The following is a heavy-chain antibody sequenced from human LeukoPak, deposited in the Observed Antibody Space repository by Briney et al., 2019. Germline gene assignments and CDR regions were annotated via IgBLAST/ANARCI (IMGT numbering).Heavy chain of an antibody. D-gene: IGHD1-26*01. V-gene: IGHV4-39*01. J-gene: IGHJ4*02. Sequence: SETRSLTCTVSGVSISSSSCYWGWIRQPPGKGLEWIGSIYNTGSSYYNPSLKSRGTISVDTSKNQFSLRLRSVTAADTAVYYCASLRPPVVGATWVDYWGQGILVTVSS. CDR1: GVSISSSSCY. CDR2: IYNTGSS. CDR3: ASLRPPVVGATWVDY.